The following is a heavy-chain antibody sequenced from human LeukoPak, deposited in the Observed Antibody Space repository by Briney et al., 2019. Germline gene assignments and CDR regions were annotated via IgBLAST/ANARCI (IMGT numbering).Heavy chain of an antibody. V-gene: IGHV5-51*01. D-gene: IGHD6-19*01. Sequence: GESLKISCKGSGYSFTNYWIAWVRQMPGKGLEWMGIIYPDDSDTRYSRSFQGQVTISADKSISTAYLQWSSLKASDTAMYYCAKWGHTSDQTTISYYYGLDVWGQGTTVTVSS. J-gene: IGHJ6*02. CDR1: GYSFTNYW. CDR2: IYPDDSDT. CDR3: AKWGHTSDQTTISYYYGLDV.